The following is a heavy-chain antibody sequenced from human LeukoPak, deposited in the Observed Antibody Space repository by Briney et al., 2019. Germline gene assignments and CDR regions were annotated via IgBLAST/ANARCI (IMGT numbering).Heavy chain of an antibody. Sequence: PGGSLRLSCAASGFTFSDYGMNWVRQAPGKGLEWVAFIQYDEGNKYYADSVKGRFTISRDNSKNTLYLQMNSLRVEDTAVYYCAKGLSSGWNLKGSDYWGQGTLVTVSS. CDR2: IQYDEGNK. CDR3: AKGLSSGWNLKGSDY. J-gene: IGHJ4*02. V-gene: IGHV3-30*02. CDR1: GFTFSDYG. D-gene: IGHD6-19*01.